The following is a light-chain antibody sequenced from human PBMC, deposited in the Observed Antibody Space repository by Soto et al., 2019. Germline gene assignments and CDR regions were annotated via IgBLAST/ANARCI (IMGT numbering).Light chain of an antibody. J-gene: IGLJ1*01. CDR3: CSYAGSYTHYV. CDR2: DVS. CDR1: SSDVGGYNY. V-gene: IGLV2-11*01. Sequence: QSALTQPRSVSGSPGQSITISCTGTSSDVGGYNYVSWYRQHPGKAPKLMIYDVSKRPSGVPDRFSGSKSGNTASLTISGLQAEDEDDYYCCSYAGSYTHYVFGTGNKLTVL.